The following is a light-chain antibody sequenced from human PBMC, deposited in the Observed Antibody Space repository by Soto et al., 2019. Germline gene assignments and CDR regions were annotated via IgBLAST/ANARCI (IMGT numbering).Light chain of an antibody. CDR2: AES. Sequence: EIVLTQSPGNLSLSPGERASLSCRTSQHVRSNSLAWYQHRPGQSPRLVIYAESTRATGIPDRFIGSGSGTVFSLTITKLEPEDLAIYYCLHYGTSPYIFGQWTRLEI. V-gene: IGKV3-20*01. CDR3: LHYGTSPYI. J-gene: IGKJ2*01. CDR1: QHVRSNS.